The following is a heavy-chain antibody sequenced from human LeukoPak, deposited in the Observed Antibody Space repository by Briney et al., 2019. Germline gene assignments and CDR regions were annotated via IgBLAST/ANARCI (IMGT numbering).Heavy chain of an antibody. J-gene: IGHJ4*02. Sequence: GGSLRLSCATSGFSFTDYPMNWVRQAPGKGLEWISNIRTTAEGAKYAYYADSVKGRVTIYRDDGKNTLYLHMNSLRDDDTVVYYGATDQRYAFDYWGQGILVTVSS. CDR2: IRTTAEGAKYA. V-gene: IGHV3-48*02. D-gene: IGHD3-9*01. CDR3: ATDQRYAFDY. CDR1: GFSFTDYP.